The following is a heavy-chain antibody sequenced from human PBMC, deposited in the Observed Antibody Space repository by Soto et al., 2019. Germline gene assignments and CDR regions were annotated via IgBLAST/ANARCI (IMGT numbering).Heavy chain of an antibody. CDR1: GFTFSSYG. V-gene: IGHV3-33*01. J-gene: IGHJ4*02. Sequence: QVQLVESGGGVVQPGRSLRLSCAASGFTFSSYGMHWVRQAPGKGLEWVAVIWYDGSNKYYADSVKGRFTISRDNSKNPLYLQMNSLRAEDTAVYYCARLPAYCGGDCYSFDYWGQGTLVTVSS. CDR2: IWYDGSNK. CDR3: ARLPAYCGGDCYSFDY. D-gene: IGHD2-21*02.